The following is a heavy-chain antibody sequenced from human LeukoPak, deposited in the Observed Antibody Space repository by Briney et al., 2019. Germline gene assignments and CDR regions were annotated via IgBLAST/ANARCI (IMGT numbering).Heavy chain of an antibody. J-gene: IGHJ4*02. CDR3: AKLQSPKDY. D-gene: IGHD2-15*01. V-gene: IGHV3-23*01. Sequence: GGSLRLPCAASGFTFSSYAMSWVRQAPGKGLEWVSGISGSGGSKYYADSVKGRFTISRDNAKNTLYLQMNSLRAEDTAVYYCAKLQSPKDYWGQGTLVTVSS. CDR2: ISGSGGSK. CDR1: GFTFSSYA.